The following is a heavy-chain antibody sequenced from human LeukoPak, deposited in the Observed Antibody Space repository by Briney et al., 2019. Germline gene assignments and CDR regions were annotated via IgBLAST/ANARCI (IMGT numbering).Heavy chain of an antibody. CDR1: GFNISSNY. D-gene: IGHD2-21*02. CDR2: INQDGSKK. V-gene: IGHV3-7*01. Sequence: GGSLRLSCAASGFNISSNYMNWVRQAPGKGLEWVANINQDGSKKRYADSMKGRFTISRDNAKESLYLQLNSLRAEDTAVYYCAKWGPYCVGDYCPALDSWGPGTLVTVSS. CDR3: AKWGPYCVGDYCPALDS. J-gene: IGHJ4*02.